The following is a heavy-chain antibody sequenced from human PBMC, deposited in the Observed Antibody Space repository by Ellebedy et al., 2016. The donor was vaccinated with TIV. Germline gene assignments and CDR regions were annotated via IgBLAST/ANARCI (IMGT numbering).Heavy chain of an antibody. Sequence: ASVKVSCKSSGGTFSNYAISWVRQAPGQGLEWLGRIIPIFDVRDYAQELQGRVTMATDTSTSTAYMELRSLRSDDTAVYYCAKEGQQLILGGNNWLDPWGQGVLVTVSS. CDR1: GGTFSNYA. CDR2: IIPIFDVR. D-gene: IGHD6-13*01. CDR3: AKEGQQLILGGNNWLDP. J-gene: IGHJ5*02. V-gene: IGHV1-69*04.